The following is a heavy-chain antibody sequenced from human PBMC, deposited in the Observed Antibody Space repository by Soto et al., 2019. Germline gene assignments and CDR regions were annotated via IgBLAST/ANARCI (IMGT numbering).Heavy chain of an antibody. CDR2: ISSSSSTI. CDR3: ARDPYRFCSSTSCYERAGYFQH. CDR1: GFTFSSYS. V-gene: IGHV3-48*01. D-gene: IGHD2-2*01. Sequence: PGGSLRLSCAASGFTFSSYSMNWVRQAPGKGLEWVSYISSSSSTIYYADSVKGRFTISRDNAKNSLYLQMNSLRAEDTAVYYCARDPYRFCSSTSCYERAGYFQHWGQGTLVTVSS. J-gene: IGHJ1*01.